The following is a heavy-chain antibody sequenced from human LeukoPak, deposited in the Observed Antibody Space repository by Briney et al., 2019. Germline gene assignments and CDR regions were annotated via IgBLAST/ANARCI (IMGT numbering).Heavy chain of an antibody. CDR1: GFTFSSYG. CDR2: IWYDGSNK. V-gene: IGHV3-33*01. D-gene: IGHD4-23*01. J-gene: IGHJ6*02. CDR3: ARTRLRWSPYGMDV. Sequence: GRSLRLSCAASGFTFSSYGMHWVRQAPGKGLEWVAVIWYDGSNKYYADSVKGRFTISRDNSKNTLYPQMNSLRAEDTAVYYCARTRLRWSPYGMDVWGQGTLVTVSS.